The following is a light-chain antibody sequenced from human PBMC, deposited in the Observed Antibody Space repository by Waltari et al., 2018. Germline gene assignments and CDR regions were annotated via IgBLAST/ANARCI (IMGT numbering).Light chain of an antibody. Sequence: DIQMTQSPSSLSASVGDRVNITCRASENVNKYLNWFQQKPGKAPKLLIYKASTLQTGVPLRFSGSGSGTDYTFTISSLQSEDVATYYCQHNYGTPWTFGQGTKVEIK. CDR3: QHNYGTPWT. CDR2: KAS. V-gene: IGKV1-39*01. J-gene: IGKJ1*01. CDR1: ENVNKY.